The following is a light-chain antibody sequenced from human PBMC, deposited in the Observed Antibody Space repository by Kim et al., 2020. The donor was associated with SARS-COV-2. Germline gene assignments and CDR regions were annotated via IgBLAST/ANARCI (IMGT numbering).Light chain of an antibody. J-gene: IGKJ5*01. CDR2: DAS. V-gene: IGKV3-11*01. CDR3: QQRYNWPPIT. Sequence: EVVLTQSPATLSLSPGERATLSCRASQSVNINLAWYQQKPGQAPRLLIYDASNRATGIPARFSGSGSGTDFTLTISSLEPEDFALYYCQQRYNWPPITFGQGTRLEIK. CDR1: QSVNIN.